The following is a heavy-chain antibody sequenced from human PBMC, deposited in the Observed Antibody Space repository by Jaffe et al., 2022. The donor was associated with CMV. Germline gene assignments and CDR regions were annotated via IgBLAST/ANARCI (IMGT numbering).Heavy chain of an antibody. V-gene: IGHV1-8*01. Sequence: QVQLVQSGAEVKKPGASVKVSCKASGYTFTSYDINWVRQATGQGLEWMGWMNPNSGNTGYAQKFQGRVTMTRNTSISTAYMELSSLRSEDTAVYYCARHDSLIVVVPAAHYGMDVWGQGTTVTVSS. CDR1: GYTFTSYD. D-gene: IGHD2-2*01. CDR2: MNPNSGNT. J-gene: IGHJ6*02. CDR3: ARHDSLIVVVPAAHYGMDV.